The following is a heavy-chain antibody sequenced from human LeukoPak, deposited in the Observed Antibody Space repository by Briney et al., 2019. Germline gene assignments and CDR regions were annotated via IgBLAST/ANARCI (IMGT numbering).Heavy chain of an antibody. V-gene: IGHV3-30*04. Sequence: GGSLRLSCAASGFTFSSYAMHWVRQAPGKGLEWVAVISYDGSNKYYADSVKGRFTISRDNSKNTLYLQMNSLRAEDTAVYYCARDGYYCDSSGYWVFDYWGQGTLVTVSS. J-gene: IGHJ4*02. CDR1: GFTFSSYA. CDR3: ARDGYYCDSSGYWVFDY. CDR2: ISYDGSNK. D-gene: IGHD3-22*01.